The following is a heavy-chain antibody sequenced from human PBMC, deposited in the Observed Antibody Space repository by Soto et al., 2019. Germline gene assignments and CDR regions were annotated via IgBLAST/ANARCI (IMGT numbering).Heavy chain of an antibody. CDR1: GGSFSGYY. D-gene: IGHD3-22*01. Sequence: PSETLSLTCAVYGGSFSGYYWSWIRQPPGKGLEWIGEINHSGSTNYNPSLKSRVTISVDTSKNQFSLKLSSVTAADTAVYYGARVQRRGTDYYDSSGRNSLSSGMDGWGQGTKVTVSS. J-gene: IGHJ6*02. CDR2: INHSGST. V-gene: IGHV4-34*01. CDR3: ARVQRRGTDYYDSSGRNSLSSGMDG.